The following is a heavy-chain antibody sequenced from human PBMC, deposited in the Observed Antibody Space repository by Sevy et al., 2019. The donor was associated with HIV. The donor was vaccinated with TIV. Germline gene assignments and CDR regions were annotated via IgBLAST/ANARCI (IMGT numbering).Heavy chain of an antibody. V-gene: IGHV4-39*01. CDR3: ARFQRRSGYFDY. CDR1: GGSISSSSYY. J-gene: IGHJ4*02. Sequence: SETLSLTCTVSGGSISSSSYYWGWIRQPPGKGLEWIGSIYYSGSTYYNPSLKSRVTISVDTSKNQFSLKLSSVTAANTAVYYCARFQRRSGYFDYRGQGTLVTVSS. D-gene: IGHD3-22*01. CDR2: IYYSGST.